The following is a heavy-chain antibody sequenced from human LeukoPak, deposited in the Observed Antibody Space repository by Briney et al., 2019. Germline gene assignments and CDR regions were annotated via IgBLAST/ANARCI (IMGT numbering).Heavy chain of an antibody. CDR2: ISWNTGNI. CDR3: AKGTTFDAFDM. J-gene: IGHJ3*02. D-gene: IGHD3-16*01. Sequence: GGSLRLSCAAAGFTFDNYAMHWVRQAPGKGLEWVSRISWNTGNIGYADSVKGRFTISRDNAKNSLYLQMNSLRAEDTALYYCAKGTTFDAFDMWGQGTMVTVSS. CDR1: GFTFDNYA. V-gene: IGHV3-9*01.